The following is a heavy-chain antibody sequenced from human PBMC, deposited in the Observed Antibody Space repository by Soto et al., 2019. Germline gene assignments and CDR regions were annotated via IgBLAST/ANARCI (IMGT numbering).Heavy chain of an antibody. CDR1: GFTFSSYS. CDR2: ISSSSSYI. J-gene: IGHJ4*02. D-gene: IGHD6-19*01. V-gene: IGHV3-21*01. CDR3: ARDQGSGWENDY. Sequence: GGSLRLSCAASGFTFSSYSMNWVRQAPGKGLEWVSSISSSSSYIYYVDSVKGRFTISRDNAKNSLYLQMNSLRDEDTAIYYCARDQGSGWENDYWGQGTMVTVSS.